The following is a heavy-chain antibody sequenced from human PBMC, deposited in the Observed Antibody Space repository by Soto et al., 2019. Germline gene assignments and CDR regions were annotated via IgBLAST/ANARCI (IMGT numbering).Heavy chain of an antibody. J-gene: IGHJ4*02. Sequence: QVQLVESGGGVVQPGRSLRLSCAASGFTFSSYAMHWVRQAPGKGLEWVAVISYDGSIKYYADSVKGRFTISGDNSKNTLYLQMNSLRAEDTAVYYCASPLLRFLQWLPIDYWGQGTLVTVSS. D-gene: IGHD3-3*01. CDR1: GFTFSSYA. CDR2: ISYDGSIK. CDR3: ASPLLRFLQWLPIDY. V-gene: IGHV3-30-3*02.